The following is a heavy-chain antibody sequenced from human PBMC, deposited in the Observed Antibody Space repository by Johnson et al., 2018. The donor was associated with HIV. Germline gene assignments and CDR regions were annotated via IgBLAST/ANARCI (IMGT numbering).Heavy chain of an antibody. J-gene: IGHJ3*02. V-gene: IGHV3-23*04. CDR3: AKDAYCSGGRCYGFGTFDI. CDR2: ISGSGGST. D-gene: IGHD2-15*01. Sequence: VQLVESGGGVVRPGGSLRLSCAASGFTFSDYYMSWIRQAPGKGLEWVSGISGSGGSTYYADSVKGRFTISRDNSKNTGYVQMNSLRAEDTAVYYCAKDAYCSGGRCYGFGTFDIWGQGTKVTVSS. CDR1: GFTFSDYY.